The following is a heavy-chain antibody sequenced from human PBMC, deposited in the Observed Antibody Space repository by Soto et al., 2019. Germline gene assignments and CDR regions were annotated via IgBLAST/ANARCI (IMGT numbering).Heavy chain of an antibody. D-gene: IGHD2-8*01. J-gene: IGHJ6*02. CDR2: ISYDGSNK. CDR3: AKDGGYCTNGVCYTHYYGMDV. Sequence: GGSLRLSCAASGFTFSSYGMHWVRQAPGKGLEWVAVISYDGSNKYYADSVKGRFTISRDNSKNTLYLQMNSLRAEDTAVYYCAKDGGYCTNGVCYTHYYGMDVWGQGTTVTVSS. V-gene: IGHV3-30*18. CDR1: GFTFSSYG.